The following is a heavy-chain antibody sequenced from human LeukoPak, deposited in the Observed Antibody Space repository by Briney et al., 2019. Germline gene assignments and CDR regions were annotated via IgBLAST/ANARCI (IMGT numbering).Heavy chain of an antibody. D-gene: IGHD6-19*01. J-gene: IGHJ4*02. CDR3: AKAFASGRSFDY. CDR2: ISGSSAFT. CDR1: GPTFSTYA. V-gene: IGHV3-23*01. Sequence: GRSLTLSRAASGPTFSTYAMSWVRQTPGQGLEWVSTISGSSAFTYYADSVQGRFTVSRDNSMNIEYLQMNGLGAADTAVYYCAKAFASGRSFDYWGQGALVTVSS.